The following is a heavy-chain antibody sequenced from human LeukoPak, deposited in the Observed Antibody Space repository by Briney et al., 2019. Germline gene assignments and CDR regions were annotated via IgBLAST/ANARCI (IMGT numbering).Heavy chain of an antibody. D-gene: IGHD3-22*01. CDR3: ARGLYYFDTSGYLYY. CDR2: INSDGSST. Sequence: PGGSLRLSCAASGFTFSSYWMHWVRHAPGKGLVWVSRINSDGSSTTYADSVKGRFTISRDNAKNTLYLQMNSLRAEDTAVYYCARGLYYFDTSGYLYYWGQGTLVTVSS. CDR1: GFTFSSYW. V-gene: IGHV3-74*01. J-gene: IGHJ4*02.